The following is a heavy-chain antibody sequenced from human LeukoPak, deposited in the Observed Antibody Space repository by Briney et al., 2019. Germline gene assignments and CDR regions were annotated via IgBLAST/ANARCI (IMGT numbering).Heavy chain of an antibody. V-gene: IGHV4-59*01. CDR1: GGSLTNYY. D-gene: IGHD3-9*01. J-gene: IGHJ4*02. CDR2: IYYSGRT. CDR3: VRESDWLFDH. Sequence: SETLSLTCTVSGGSLTNYYWSWVRQSSEGGLEWMGFIYYSGRTYYNPSLKGRATISVDTSKNQSSLSLNSVTAVDTAVYYCVRESDWLFDHWGQGTLVTVSS.